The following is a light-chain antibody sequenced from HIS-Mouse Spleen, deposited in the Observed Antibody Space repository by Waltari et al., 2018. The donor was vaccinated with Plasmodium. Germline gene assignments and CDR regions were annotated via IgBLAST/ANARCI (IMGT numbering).Light chain of an antibody. V-gene: IGLV3-9*01. J-gene: IGLJ3*02. CDR1: NIGSKN. CDR2: RDS. Sequence: SYELTQPLSVSVALGQTARLTCGGNNIGSKNVHWYQQKPGQAPGLVIYRDSNRPSGIPERFSGSNSGNTATLTISRAQAGDEADYYCQVWDSSTVFGGGTKLTVL. CDR3: QVWDSSTV.